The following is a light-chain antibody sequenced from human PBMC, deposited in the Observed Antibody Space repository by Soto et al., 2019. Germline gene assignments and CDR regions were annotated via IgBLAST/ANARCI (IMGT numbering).Light chain of an antibody. CDR1: HNDIGTYDY. Sequence: ALTQPTSVSGSPGQSITISCTGNHNDIGTYDYVSWYQQHPGRAPRLLIHGVTTRPSGISGRFSASKSGLTASLTISGLQPEDGADYYCSSFTSNRIYVFGPGTKVTVL. CDR2: GVT. CDR3: SSFTSNRIYV. J-gene: IGLJ1*01. V-gene: IGLV2-14*03.